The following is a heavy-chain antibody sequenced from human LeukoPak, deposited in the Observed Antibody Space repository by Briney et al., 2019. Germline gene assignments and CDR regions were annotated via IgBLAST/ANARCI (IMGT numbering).Heavy chain of an antibody. D-gene: IGHD5-24*01. CDR2: ITSTSTYI. J-gene: IGHJ4*02. CDR1: GFTFSTYS. CDR3: ARTKPYNDDKIGFDC. V-gene: IGHV3-21*01. Sequence: GRSLRLSCAASGFTFSTYSMNWVRQAPGKGLEWVSSITSTSTYINYADSVKGRFTISRDNAKNSLYLQMYGLRAEDTAIYYCARTKPYNDDKIGFDCWGQGTLVTVSS.